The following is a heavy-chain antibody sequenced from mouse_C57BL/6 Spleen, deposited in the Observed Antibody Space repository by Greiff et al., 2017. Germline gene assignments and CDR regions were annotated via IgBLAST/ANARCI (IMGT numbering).Heavy chain of an antibody. CDR1: GYTFTDYN. V-gene: IGHV1-18*01. CDR2: INPNNGGT. J-gene: IGHJ4*01. CDR3: ARRRVYSNYGAMDD. D-gene: IGHD2-5*01. Sequence: EVQLQQSGPGLVKPGASVKIPCKASGYTFTDYNMDWVKQSHGKSLEWIGDINPNNGGTIYNQKFKGKATLTVDKSSITAYMELRRLTSEDTAVYCCARRRVYSNYGAMDDWGQGTSVTVAS.